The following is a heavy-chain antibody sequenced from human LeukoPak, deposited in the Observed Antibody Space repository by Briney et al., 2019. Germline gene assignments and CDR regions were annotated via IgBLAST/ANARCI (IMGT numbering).Heavy chain of an antibody. CDR3: AREPGDIVVVPAAVYYYYYGMDV. CDR1: GYTFTSYD. V-gene: IGHV1-8*01. CDR2: MNPNSGNT. Sequence: ASVKVSCKASGYTFTSYDINWVRQATGPGLEWMGWMNPNSGNTGYAQKFQGRVTMTRNTSISTAYMELSSLRSEDTAVYYCAREPGDIVVVPAAVYYYYYGMDVWGQGTTVTVSS. J-gene: IGHJ6*02. D-gene: IGHD2-2*01.